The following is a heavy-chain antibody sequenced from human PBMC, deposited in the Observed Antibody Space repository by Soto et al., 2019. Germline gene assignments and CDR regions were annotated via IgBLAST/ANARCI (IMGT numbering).Heavy chain of an antibody. D-gene: IGHD6-13*01. Sequence: SQTLSLTCAISGDSVSSNSAAWNWIRQSPSRGLEWLGRTYYRSKWYNDYAVSVKSRITINPDTSKNQFPLQLNSVTPEDTAVYYCARVVAAAGRGFFISYYGMDVWGQGTTVTVSS. J-gene: IGHJ6*02. CDR1: GDSVSSNSAA. CDR3: ARVVAAAGRGFFISYYGMDV. V-gene: IGHV6-1*01. CDR2: TYYRSKWYN.